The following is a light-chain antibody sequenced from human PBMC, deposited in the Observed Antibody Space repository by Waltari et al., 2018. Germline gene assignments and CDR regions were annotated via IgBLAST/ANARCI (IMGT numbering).Light chain of an antibody. V-gene: IGKV3-20*01. CDR3: QQHGSSPFT. J-gene: IGKJ2*01. CDR2: AAS. CDR1: KSVSSTS. Sequence: ASKSVSSTSIAWNQHKPGQAPRLLIYAASWKATGIPDRISGSGSETDFTITLSSLTPEDFAVYYCQQHGSSPFTFGQGTKVEIK.